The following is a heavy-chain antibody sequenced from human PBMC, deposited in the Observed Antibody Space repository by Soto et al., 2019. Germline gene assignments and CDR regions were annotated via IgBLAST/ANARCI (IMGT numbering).Heavy chain of an antibody. V-gene: IGHV1-18*01. Sequence: ASVKVSWKASGYTFTSYGISWVRQAPGQGLEWMGWISAYNGNTNYAQKLQGRVTMTTDTSTSTAYMELRSLRSDDTAVYYCARDYDFWSWGAFDIWGQGTMVTVSS. CDR3: ARDYDFWSWGAFDI. CDR2: ISAYNGNT. CDR1: GYTFTSYG. D-gene: IGHD3-3*01. J-gene: IGHJ3*02.